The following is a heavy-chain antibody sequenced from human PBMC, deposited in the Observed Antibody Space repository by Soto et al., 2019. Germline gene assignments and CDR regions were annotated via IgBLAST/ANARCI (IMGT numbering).Heavy chain of an antibody. CDR3: AHPRGIVGELSFDY. J-gene: IGHJ4*02. D-gene: IGHD3-16*02. CDR2: IYWDDDK. CDR1: GFSLSTSGVG. V-gene: IGHV2-5*02. Sequence: QITLKESGPTLVKPTQTLTLTCTFSGFSLSTSGVGVGWIRQPPGKALEWLALIYWDDDKRYSPSLKSRLTITKDTPKNQVVLTMTNMDPVDTATYYCAHPRGIVGELSFDYWGQGTLVTVSS.